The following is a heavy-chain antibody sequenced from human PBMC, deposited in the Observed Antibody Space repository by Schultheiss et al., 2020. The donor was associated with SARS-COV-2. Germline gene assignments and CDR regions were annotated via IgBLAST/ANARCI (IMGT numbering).Heavy chain of an antibody. Sequence: GGSLRLSCAASGFTFSSYEMNWVRQAPGKGLEWVSYISNGGETIYYADSVKGRFAISRDNAKNSLYLQMNSLRAEDTAVYYCARDAIGYYYGMDVWGQGTTVTVSS. V-gene: IGHV3-48*03. CDR2: ISNGGETI. D-gene: IGHD2/OR15-2a*01. CDR1: GFTFSSYE. CDR3: ARDAIGYYYGMDV. J-gene: IGHJ6*02.